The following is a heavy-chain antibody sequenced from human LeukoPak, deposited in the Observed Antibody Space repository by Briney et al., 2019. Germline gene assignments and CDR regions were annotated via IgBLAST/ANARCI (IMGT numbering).Heavy chain of an antibody. J-gene: IGHJ4*02. CDR2: ISGSGGST. CDR3: AKRVRYSSSWYYFDY. CDR1: GFTFSSYA. D-gene: IGHD6-13*01. V-gene: IGHV3-23*01. Sequence: GGSLRLSCTASGFTFSSYAMSWVRQAPGKGLEWVSAISGSGGSTYYADSVKGRFTISRDNSKNTLYLQMNSLRAEDTAVYYCAKRVRYSSSWYYFDYWGQGTLVTVSS.